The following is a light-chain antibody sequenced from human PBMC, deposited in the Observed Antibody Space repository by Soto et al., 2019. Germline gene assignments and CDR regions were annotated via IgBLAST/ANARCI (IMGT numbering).Light chain of an antibody. J-gene: IGLJ1*01. CDR1: SSDVGSYNL. CDR2: EGS. V-gene: IGLV2-23*03. CDR3: CSYAGSSTLYV. Sequence: QSALTQPASVSGSPGQSITISCTGTSSDVGSYNLVSWYQHHPGKAPKLMIYEGSKRPSGISNRFSGSKSGNTASLTISGLQAEDEADYHCCSYAGSSTLYVFGTGTKLTVL.